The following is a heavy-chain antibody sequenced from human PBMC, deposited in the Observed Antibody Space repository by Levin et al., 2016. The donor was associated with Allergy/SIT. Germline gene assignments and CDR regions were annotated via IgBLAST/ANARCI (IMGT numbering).Heavy chain of an antibody. J-gene: IGHJ4*02. CDR1: GYTFSSFE. CDR2: MNPRSGNT. V-gene: IGHV1-8*01. Sequence: ASVKVSCKASGYTFSSFEMHWVRQATGQGLEWLGWMNPRSGNTDYTQKFQGRLTMTWDTSISTAYMELNSLMSEDTAVYYCARGRPLKSPSTVTTDSWGQGTLVTVSS. D-gene: IGHD4-17*01. CDR3: ARGRPLKSPSTVTTDS.